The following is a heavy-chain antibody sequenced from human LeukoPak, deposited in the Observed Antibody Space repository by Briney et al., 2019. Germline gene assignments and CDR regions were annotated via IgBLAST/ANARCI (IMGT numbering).Heavy chain of an antibody. CDR3: ARRVAAISYYYYMDV. CDR2: INHTGDT. D-gene: IGHD2-15*01. J-gene: IGHJ6*03. CDR1: GGSLSFYY. V-gene: IGHV4-34*01. Sequence: PSETLSLTCAVYGGSLSFYYWNWIRQSPGKGLEWIGEINHTGDTNYNPSLKSRVTISVDTSKNQFSLRLSSVTAADTAVYFCARRVAAISYYYYMDVWGKGTTVTVSS.